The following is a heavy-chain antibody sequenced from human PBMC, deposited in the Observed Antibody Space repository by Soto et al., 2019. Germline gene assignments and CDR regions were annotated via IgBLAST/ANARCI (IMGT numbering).Heavy chain of an antibody. J-gene: IGHJ4*02. D-gene: IGHD4-17*01. CDR2: IKSKTDGGTT. Sequence: GGSLRLSCAASGFTLSNAWMSWVRQAPGKGLEWVGRIKSKTDGGTTDYAAPVKGRFTISRDDSKNTLYLQMNSLKTEDTAVYYCTTVFTTVTSTYFDYWGQGTLVTVSS. CDR1: GFTLSNAW. V-gene: IGHV3-15*01. CDR3: TTVFTTVTSTYFDY.